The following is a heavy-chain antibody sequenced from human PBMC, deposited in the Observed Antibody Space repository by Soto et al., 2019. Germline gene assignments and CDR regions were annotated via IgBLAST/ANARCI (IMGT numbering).Heavy chain of an antibody. CDR1: GYSFTSYW. J-gene: IGHJ6*02. CDR3: ARRIAAAGNDYYYYGMDV. V-gene: IGHV5-51*01. Sequence: LKISCKGSGYSFTSYWIGWVRQMPGKGLEWMGIIYPGDSDTRYSPSFQGQVTISADKSISTAYLQWSSLKASDTAMYYCARRIAAAGNDYYYYGMDVWGQGTTVTVSS. CDR2: IYPGDSDT. D-gene: IGHD6-13*01.